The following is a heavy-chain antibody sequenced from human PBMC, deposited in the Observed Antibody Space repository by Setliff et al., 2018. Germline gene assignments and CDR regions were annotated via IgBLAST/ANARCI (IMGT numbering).Heavy chain of an antibody. V-gene: IGHV4-4*08. J-gene: IGHJ6*02. CDR1: GGSISPYF. CDR3: AKEHVVISYVSNTHQHYGMDV. CDR2: IYHNGNT. D-gene: IGHD2-21*01. Sequence: PSETLSLTCTVSGGSISPYFWSWIRQPPGKGLEWIGYIYHNGNTNFNPSLKTRVTMSVDTSKNQFALTLKSVTAADTAVYYCAKEHVVISYVSNTHQHYGMDVWGQGTTVTVSS.